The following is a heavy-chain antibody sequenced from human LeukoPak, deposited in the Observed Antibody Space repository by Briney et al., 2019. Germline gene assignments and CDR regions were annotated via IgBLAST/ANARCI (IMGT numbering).Heavy chain of an antibody. CDR3: AGSAYYYDSSGYYMVDY. Sequence: GRSLRLSCAASGFSFRNYWMHWVRQPPGKGLVWVSRIKNDGSTTNYADSVKGRFTISRDNAKNTLYLQMNSLRAEDTAVYYCAGSAYYYDSSGYYMVDYWGQGTLVSVSS. CDR1: GFSFRNYW. CDR2: IKNDGSTT. D-gene: IGHD3-22*01. V-gene: IGHV3-74*01. J-gene: IGHJ4*02.